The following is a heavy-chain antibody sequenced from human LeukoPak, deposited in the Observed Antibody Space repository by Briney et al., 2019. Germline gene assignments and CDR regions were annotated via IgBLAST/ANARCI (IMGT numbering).Heavy chain of an antibody. CDR3: ARGPLLYCSSTSCYVDY. V-gene: IGHV1-2*02. CDR2: INPNSGGT. CDR1: GYTFTGYY. Sequence: ASVKVSCKASGYTFTGYYMHWVRQAPGQGLEWMGWINPNSGGTNYAQKFQGRVTMTRNTSISTAYMELSSLRSEDTAVYYCARGPLLYCSSTSCYVDYWGQGTLVTVSS. J-gene: IGHJ4*02. D-gene: IGHD2-2*01.